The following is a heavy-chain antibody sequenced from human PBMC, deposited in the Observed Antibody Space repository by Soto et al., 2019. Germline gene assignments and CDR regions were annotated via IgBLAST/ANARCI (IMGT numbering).Heavy chain of an antibody. CDR3: ASWHEREHAYDV. Sequence: DVHLVESGGGLIQPGESLRLSCAAFGLTVSGKKYVAWVRQAPGKGLEWISALYDVDVTYYADSVKGRFTTSSDSSKTTVYLQMNGLRPDDTAVYYCASWHEREHAYDVWGRGTTVTVSS. CDR2: LYDVDVT. J-gene: IGHJ3*01. D-gene: IGHD1-1*01. V-gene: IGHV3-53*01. CDR1: GLTVSGKKY.